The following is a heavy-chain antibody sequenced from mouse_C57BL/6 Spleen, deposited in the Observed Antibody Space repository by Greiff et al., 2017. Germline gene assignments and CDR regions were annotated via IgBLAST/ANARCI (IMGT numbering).Heavy chain of an antibody. D-gene: IGHD1-1*01. V-gene: IGHV2-5*01. CDR3: ATNPDYYDSSYSYFDV. CDR1: GFSLTSYG. Sequence: QVHVKQSGPGLVQPSQSLSITCTVSGFSLTSYGVHWVRQSPGKGLEWLGVIWRGGSTDYNAAFLSRLSITKDNSKSQVFFKMNSLQADDTAIYYCATNPDYYDSSYSYFDVWGTGTTVTVSS. J-gene: IGHJ1*03. CDR2: IWRGGST.